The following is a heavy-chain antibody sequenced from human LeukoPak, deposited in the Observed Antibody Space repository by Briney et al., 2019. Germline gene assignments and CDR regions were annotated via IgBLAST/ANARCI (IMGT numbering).Heavy chain of an antibody. CDR1: GFTVSSNY. J-gene: IGHJ4*02. D-gene: IGHD6-13*01. CDR3: ARDPPQPRSSWFDY. Sequence: GGSLRLSCAASGFTVSSNYMSWVRQALGKGLEWVSAISGSGGSTYYADSVKGRFTISRDNSKNTLYLQMNSLRAEDTAVYYCARDPPQPRSSWFDYWGQGTPVTVSS. CDR2: ISGSGGST. V-gene: IGHV3-53*05.